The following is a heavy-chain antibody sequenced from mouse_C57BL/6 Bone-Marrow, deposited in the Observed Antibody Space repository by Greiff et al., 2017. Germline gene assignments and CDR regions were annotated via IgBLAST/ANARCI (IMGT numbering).Heavy chain of an antibody. J-gene: IGHJ3*01. CDR1: GFTFNDYY. Sequence: EVQLQESGAELVKPGASVKLSCTASGFTFNDYYMHWVKQRTEQGLEWIGRIDPEDGETNYAPKFKGKATITADTSSNTAYLQLSSLTSEDTAVYYCAREDGYRFFFAYWGQGTLVTVSA. D-gene: IGHD2-3*01. V-gene: IGHV14-2*01. CDR2: IDPEDGET. CDR3: AREDGYRFFFAY.